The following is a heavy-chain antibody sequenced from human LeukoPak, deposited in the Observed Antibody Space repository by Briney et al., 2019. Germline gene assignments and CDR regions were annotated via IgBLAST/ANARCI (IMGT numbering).Heavy chain of an antibody. V-gene: IGHV3-21*01. Sequence: SGGSLRLSCAASGFTFSSYSMNWVRQAPGKGLEWVSSISSSSSYIYYADSVKGRFTISRDNAKNSLYLQMNSLRAEDTAVYYCAREGTGYCSSTSCPRGPATVKHYYMDVWGKGTTVTVSS. CDR2: ISSSSSYI. J-gene: IGHJ6*03. CDR1: GFTFSSYS. CDR3: AREGTGYCSSTSCPRGPATVKHYYMDV. D-gene: IGHD2-2*01.